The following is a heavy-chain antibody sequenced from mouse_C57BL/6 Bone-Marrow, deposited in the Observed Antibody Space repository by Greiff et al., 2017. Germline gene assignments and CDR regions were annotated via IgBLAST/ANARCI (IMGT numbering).Heavy chain of an antibody. Sequence: EVKLMESGGDLVKPGGSLKLSCAASGFTFSSYGMSWVRQTPDKRLEWVATISSGGSYTYYPDSVKGRFTISRDNAKNTLYLQMSSLKSEDTAMYDGARPIYDGYYGFAYWGQGTLVTVSA. CDR3: ARPIYDGYYGFAY. CDR1: GFTFSSYG. D-gene: IGHD2-3*01. V-gene: IGHV5-6*01. J-gene: IGHJ3*01. CDR2: ISSGGSYT.